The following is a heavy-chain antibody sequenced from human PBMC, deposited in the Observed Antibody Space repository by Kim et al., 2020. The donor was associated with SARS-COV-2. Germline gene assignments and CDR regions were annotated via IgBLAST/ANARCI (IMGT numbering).Heavy chain of an antibody. Sequence: SETLSLTCIVSGYSISSGYYWGWIRQPPGKGLEWIGSIYHSGSTNYNPALKSRVTISVDTSKNQFSLKLSTVTAADTAVYYCARRSNYGGNYAMDVWGQG. D-gene: IGHD4-17*01. CDR2: IYHSGST. CDR1: GYSISSGYY. J-gene: IGHJ6*02. CDR3: ARRSNYGGNYAMDV. V-gene: IGHV4-38-2*02.